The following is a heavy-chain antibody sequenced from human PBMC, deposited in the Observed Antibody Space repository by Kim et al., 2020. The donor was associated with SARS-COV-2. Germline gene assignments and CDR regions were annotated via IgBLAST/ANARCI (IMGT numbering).Heavy chain of an antibody. D-gene: IGHD6-13*01. Sequence: SQTLSLTCTVSGGSISSYYWSWIRQPPGKGLEWIGYIYYSGITNYNPSLKSRVTISVDTSKNQFSLKLSSVTAADTAVYYCARLLSSWYVDYYYYMDVWGKGTTVTVSS. CDR2: IYYSGIT. CDR1: GGSISSYY. J-gene: IGHJ6*03. CDR3: ARLLSSWYVDYYYYMDV. V-gene: IGHV4-59*08.